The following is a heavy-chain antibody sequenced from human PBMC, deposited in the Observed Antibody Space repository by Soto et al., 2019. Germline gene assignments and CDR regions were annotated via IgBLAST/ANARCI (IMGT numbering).Heavy chain of an antibody. CDR2: ISYDGSNK. Sequence: GGSLRLSCAASGFTFSSYAMHWVRQAPGKGLEWVAVISYDGSNKYYVDSVKGRFTISRDNSKNTLYLQMNSLRAEDTAVYYCARAIHYYGSGSYYKTPRPFADYWGQRNLVTVSS. V-gene: IGHV3-30-3*01. CDR3: ARAIHYYGSGSYYKTPRPFADY. J-gene: IGHJ4*02. D-gene: IGHD3-10*01. CDR1: GFTFSSYA.